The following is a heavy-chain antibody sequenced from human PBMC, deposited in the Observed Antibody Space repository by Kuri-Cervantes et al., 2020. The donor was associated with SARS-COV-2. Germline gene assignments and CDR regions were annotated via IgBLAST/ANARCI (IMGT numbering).Heavy chain of an antibody. CDR1: GGSFSGYY. CDR2: INHSGST. D-gene: IGHD4-17*01. Sequence: GSLRLSCAVYGGSFSGYYWSWIRQPPGKGLEWIGEINHSGSTNYNPSLKSQVTISVDTSKNQFSLKLSSVTAADTAVYYCARLSTVTDNYGMDVWGQGTTVTVSS. J-gene: IGHJ6*02. CDR3: ARLSTVTDNYGMDV. V-gene: IGHV4-34*01.